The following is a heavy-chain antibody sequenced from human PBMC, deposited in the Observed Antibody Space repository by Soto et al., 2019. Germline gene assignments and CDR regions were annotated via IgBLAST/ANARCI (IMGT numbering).Heavy chain of an antibody. J-gene: IGHJ4*02. CDR3: ARDPIFYYASSGYGGSYFDY. CDR2: IYHSGST. V-gene: IGHV4-30-4*01. Sequence: SETLSLTCAVSGASVTSDDYYWSWIRQPPGKGLEWIGYIYHSGSTYYNPSLKSRVSISIDTSQNQFSLKLTSLTAADTAVYYCARDPIFYYASSGYGGSYFDYWARDPGSPSPQ. D-gene: IGHD3-22*01. CDR1: GASVTSDDYY.